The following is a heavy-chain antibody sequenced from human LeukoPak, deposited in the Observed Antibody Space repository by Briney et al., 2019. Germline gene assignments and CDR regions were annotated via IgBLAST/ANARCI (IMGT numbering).Heavy chain of an antibody. CDR2: ISASGGAT. J-gene: IGHJ4*02. D-gene: IGHD3-3*01. CDR3: AKRDDFWSGYSEDH. CDR1: GFIFSNYA. Sequence: PGGSLRLSCAASGFIFSNYAMSWVRQAPGKGLEWVSAISASGGATYYADSVKGRFTISRENSKNTLFLRMKSLRAEDTAIYYCAKRDDFWSGYSEDHWGQGILVTVSS. V-gene: IGHV3-23*01.